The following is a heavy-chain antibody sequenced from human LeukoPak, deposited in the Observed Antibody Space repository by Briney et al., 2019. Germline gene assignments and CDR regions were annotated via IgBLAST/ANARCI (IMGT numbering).Heavy chain of an antibody. J-gene: IGHJ4*02. D-gene: IGHD1/OR15-1a*01. CDR1: GGSISSYY. V-gene: IGHV4-59*12. CDR2: IYYSGST. CDR3: AREPGYQRGTAPTFDY. Sequence: PSETLSLTCTVSGGSISSYYWSWIRQPPGKGLEWIGHIYYSGSTNYNPSLKSRVTISVDTSKNQFSLKLSSVTAADTAVYYCAREPGYQRGTAPTFDYWGQGTLVTVSS.